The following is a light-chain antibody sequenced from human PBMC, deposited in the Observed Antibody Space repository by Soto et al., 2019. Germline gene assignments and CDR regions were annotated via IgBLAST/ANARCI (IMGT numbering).Light chain of an antibody. V-gene: IGLV2-23*01. J-gene: IGLJ3*02. CDR2: EDS. Sequence: QSVLTQPASVSGSPGQSITISCTGTSSDAGSYNFVSWYQQHPGKAPKVMIYEDSKRPSGVSNRFSGSKSGNTASLTISGLQDEDEADYYCCSYASSSTYWVFGGGTKLTVL. CDR1: SSDAGSYNF. CDR3: CSYASSSTYWV.